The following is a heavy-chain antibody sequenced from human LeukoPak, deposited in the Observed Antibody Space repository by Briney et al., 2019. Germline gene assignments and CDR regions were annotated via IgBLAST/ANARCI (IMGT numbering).Heavy chain of an antibody. CDR2: INHSGST. CDR1: GWSFSGYY. J-gene: IGHJ4*02. CDR3: ARLVRGQWLVLDY. V-gene: IGHV4-34*01. D-gene: IGHD6-19*01. Sequence: PSETLSLTCAVYGWSFSGYYWSWIRQPPGKGQEWIGEINHSGSTNYNPSLKSRVTISVDMSKNQFSLKLRSVTAADTAVYYCARLVRGQWLVLDYWGQGTLVTVSS.